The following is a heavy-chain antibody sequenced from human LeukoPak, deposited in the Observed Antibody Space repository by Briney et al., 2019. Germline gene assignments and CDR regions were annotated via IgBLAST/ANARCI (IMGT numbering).Heavy chain of an antibody. D-gene: IGHD3-3*01. CDR2: ICSSSSTI. CDR3: ARVYYEFWSGYPIDY. J-gene: IGHJ4*02. Sequence: PGGSLRLSCAASGFTFSSYSMNWVRQAPGKGLEWVSYICSSSSTIYYADSVRGRFTISRDNAKNSLYLQMNSLRAEDTAVYYCARVYYEFWSGYPIDYWGEGTLVTVSS. CDR1: GFTFSSYS. V-gene: IGHV3-48*01.